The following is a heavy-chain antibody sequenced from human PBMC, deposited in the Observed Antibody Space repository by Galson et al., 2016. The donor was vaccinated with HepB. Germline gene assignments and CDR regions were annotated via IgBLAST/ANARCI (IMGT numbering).Heavy chain of an antibody. J-gene: IGHJ6*02. CDR3: ARGSVKIYGVVVRGNGMDV. CDR2: IIPVFGRA. D-gene: IGHD3-3*01. Sequence: SVKVSCKASGGTSNWDAITWVRQAPGQGLEWMGGIIPVFGRAKYAQKFQGRITITADEATGSVNMERRSLRYDDTAVYYCARGSVKIYGVVVRGNGMDVWGQGTTVTVSS. CDR1: GGTSNWDA. V-gene: IGHV1-69*13.